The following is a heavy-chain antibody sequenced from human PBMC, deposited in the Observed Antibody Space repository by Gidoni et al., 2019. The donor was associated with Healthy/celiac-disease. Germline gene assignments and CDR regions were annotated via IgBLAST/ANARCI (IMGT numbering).Heavy chain of an antibody. D-gene: IGHD3-10*01. V-gene: IGHV3-23*01. CDR2: IICSGGST. CDR1: GYPCRRYA. CDR3: AKDLVGVLAERWPRDD. Sequence: EEPLLESGGGLVQPGGSMRLSGEDAGYPCRRYAMSWVRQAPGKGREWVAAIICSGGSTYYADSVKGRFTISRDNSKNTLYLQMNSLRAEDTAVYYCAKDLVGVLAERWPRDDWGQGTLVTVSS. J-gene: IGHJ4*02.